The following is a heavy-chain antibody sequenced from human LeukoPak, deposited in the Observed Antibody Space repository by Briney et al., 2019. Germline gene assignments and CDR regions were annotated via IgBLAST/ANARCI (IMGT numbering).Heavy chain of an antibody. CDR2: IRYDGGNT. V-gene: IGHV3-30*02. CDR3: AKDPNRYDSSIYYCAY. CDR1: GFTFNNYG. Sequence: GGSLRLSCAASGFTFNNYGMHWVRQAPGKGLEWVAFIRYDGGNTYYADSVKGRFTISRDNSKNTLYLHMNRLRAEDTAVYYCAKDPNRYDSSIYYCAYWGQGTLVTVSS. D-gene: IGHD3-22*01. J-gene: IGHJ4*02.